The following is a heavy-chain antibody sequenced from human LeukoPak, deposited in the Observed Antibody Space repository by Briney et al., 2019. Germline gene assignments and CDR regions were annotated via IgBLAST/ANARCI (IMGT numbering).Heavy chain of an antibody. CDR1: GFTFSSYA. Sequence: PGGSLRLSCAASGFTFSSYAMSWVRQAPGKGLEWVSSISSSSSYIYYADSVKGRFTISRDNAKDTLYLQMNSLRAEDTAVYYCARLSGYSSIDYWGQGALVTVSS. D-gene: IGHD6-13*01. V-gene: IGHV3-21*01. CDR2: ISSSSSYI. CDR3: ARLSGYSSIDY. J-gene: IGHJ4*02.